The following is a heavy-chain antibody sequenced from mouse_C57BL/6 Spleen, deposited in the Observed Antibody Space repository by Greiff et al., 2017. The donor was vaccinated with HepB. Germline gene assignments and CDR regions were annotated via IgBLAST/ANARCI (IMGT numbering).Heavy chain of an antibody. D-gene: IGHD1-1*01. CDR2: INPSTGGT. V-gene: IGHV1-42*01. CDR1: GYSFTGYY. Sequence: VQLQQSGPELVKPGASVKISCKASGYSFTGYYMNWVKQSPEKSLEWIGEINPSTGGTTYNQKFKAKATLTVDKSSSTAYMQIKSLTSADSAVYYCAAIRDAMDYWGQGTSVTVSS. J-gene: IGHJ4*01. CDR3: AAIRDAMDY.